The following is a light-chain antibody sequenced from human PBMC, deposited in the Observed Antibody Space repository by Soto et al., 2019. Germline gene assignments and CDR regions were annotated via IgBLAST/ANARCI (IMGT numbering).Light chain of an antibody. J-gene: IGLJ1*01. Sequence: QSALTQPASVSGSPGQSITISCTGTSSDIGGYNYVSWYQQLPGKVPKLIIYDVSNRPSGVSDRFSGSKSGNAASLTISGLRAEDEADYYCSSYTSTSTLYVFGTGTKVTV. V-gene: IGLV2-14*03. CDR1: SSDIGGYNY. CDR2: DVS. CDR3: SSYTSTSTLYV.